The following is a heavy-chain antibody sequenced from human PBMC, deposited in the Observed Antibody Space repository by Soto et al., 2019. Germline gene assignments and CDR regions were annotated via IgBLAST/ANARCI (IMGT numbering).Heavy chain of an antibody. CDR1: GFTFSSYA. J-gene: IGHJ5*02. CDR3: AKDPDYYGSGKKDVWFDP. CDR2: ISGSGGST. V-gene: IGHV3-23*01. Sequence: EVQLLESGGGLVQPGGSLRLSCAASGFTFSSYAMSWVRQAPGKGLEWVSAISGSGGSTYYADSVKGRFTISRDNSKNTLDLQMNSLRAEDTAVYYCAKDPDYYGSGKKDVWFDPWGQGTLVTVSS. D-gene: IGHD3-10*01.